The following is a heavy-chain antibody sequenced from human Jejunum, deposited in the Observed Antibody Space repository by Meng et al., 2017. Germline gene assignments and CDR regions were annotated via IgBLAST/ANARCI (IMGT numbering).Heavy chain of an antibody. CDR3: ARSPYSGSALPFFDY. D-gene: IGHD1-26*01. V-gene: IGHV4-30-4*01. J-gene: IGHJ4*02. Sequence: VPLPESGPGLVNPSPTLSLPCTVLGYSFNTPDYYWSWIRQPPEKGLEWIGYIYYSGSTYYNPSLKSRVSISGDTSNKQFSLKLTSVTAADTAVYYCARSPYSGSALPFFDYWGQGSLVTVSS. CDR1: GYSFNTPDYY. CDR2: IYYSGST.